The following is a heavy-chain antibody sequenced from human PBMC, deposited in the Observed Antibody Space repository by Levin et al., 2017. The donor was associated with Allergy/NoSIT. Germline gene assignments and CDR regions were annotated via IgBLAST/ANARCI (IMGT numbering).Heavy chain of an antibody. Sequence: LAGGSLRLSCAASGFTFSSYAMSWVRQAPGKGLEWVSAISGSGGSTYYADSVKGRFTISRDNSKNTLYLQMNSLRAEDTAVYYCAKDVSGSYPFFDYWGQGTLVTVSS. CDR1: GFTFSSYA. V-gene: IGHV3-23*01. D-gene: IGHD1-26*01. CDR2: ISGSGGST. J-gene: IGHJ4*02. CDR3: AKDVSGSYPFFDY.